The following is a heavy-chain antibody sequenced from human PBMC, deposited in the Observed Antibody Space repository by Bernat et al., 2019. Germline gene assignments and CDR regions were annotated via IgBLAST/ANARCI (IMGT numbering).Heavy chain of an antibody. CDR2: IKTKTDGETT. CDR1: GFTFNKAR. D-gene: IGHD2-2*03. CDR3: TTEPNGYRDFDY. J-gene: IGHJ4*02. V-gene: IGHV3-15*07. Sequence: EVELVESGGGLVKPGDSLRLSCTASGFTFNKARMSWVRQAPGKGLEWVGRIKTKTDGETTDYGAPVKGRFTISRDDSKNMVYLQMSSLETEDTAVYYCTTEPNGYRDFDYWGQGTLVTVSS.